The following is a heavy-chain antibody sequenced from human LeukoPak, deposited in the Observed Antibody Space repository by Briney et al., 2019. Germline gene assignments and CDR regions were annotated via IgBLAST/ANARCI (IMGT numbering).Heavy chain of an antibody. CDR1: GFTFSSYE. J-gene: IGHJ4*02. V-gene: IGHV3-48*03. CDR2: ISSSGSTI. D-gene: IGHD6-13*01. Sequence: PGGSLRLSCAASGFTFSSYEMNWVRQAPGKGLEWVSYISSSGSTIYYADSVKGRFTISRDNAKNSLYLQMNSLRAEDTAVYYRARAYISWYDYWGQGTLVTVSS. CDR3: ARAYISWYDY.